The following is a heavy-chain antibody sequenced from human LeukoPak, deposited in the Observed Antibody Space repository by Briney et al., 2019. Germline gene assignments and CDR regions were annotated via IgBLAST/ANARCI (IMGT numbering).Heavy chain of an antibody. Sequence: SETLSLTCTVSGGSISSSSYYWGWIRQPPGKGLEWIGSIYYSGSTYYNPSLKSRVTISVDTSKNQFSLKLSSVTAADTAVYYCARIVPAAMKVGFDYWGQGTLVTVSS. D-gene: IGHD2-2*01. J-gene: IGHJ4*02. CDR1: GGSISSSSYY. V-gene: IGHV4-39*01. CDR3: ARIVPAAMKVGFDY. CDR2: IYYSGST.